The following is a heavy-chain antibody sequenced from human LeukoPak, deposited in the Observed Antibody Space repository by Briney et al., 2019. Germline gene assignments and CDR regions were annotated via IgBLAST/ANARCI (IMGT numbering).Heavy chain of an antibody. D-gene: IGHD6-19*01. CDR1: GGSISSSSYY. Sequence: SETLSLTCTVSGGSISSSSYYWGWIRQPPGKGLEWIGSIYYSGSTYYNPSLKSRVTISVDTSKNQFSLKLSSVTAADTAVYYCASIAVAGSAPFDYWGQGTLVTVSS. V-gene: IGHV4-39*07. CDR3: ASIAVAGSAPFDY. CDR2: IYYSGST. J-gene: IGHJ4*02.